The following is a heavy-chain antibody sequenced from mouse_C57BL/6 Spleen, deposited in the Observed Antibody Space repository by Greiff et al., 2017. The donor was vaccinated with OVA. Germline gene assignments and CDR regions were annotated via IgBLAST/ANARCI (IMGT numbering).Heavy chain of an antibody. CDR1: GFTFSSYA. D-gene: IGHD1-1*01. CDR3: AREAYGSSRSWFAY. CDR2: ISDGGSYP. Sequence: EVQLVESGGGLVKPGGSLKLSCAASGFTFSSYAMSWVRQTPEKRLEWVATISDGGSYPYYPDNVKGRFTISRDNAKNNLYLQMSHLKSEDTAMYYCAREAYGSSRSWFAYWGQGTLVTVSA. J-gene: IGHJ3*01. V-gene: IGHV5-4*01.